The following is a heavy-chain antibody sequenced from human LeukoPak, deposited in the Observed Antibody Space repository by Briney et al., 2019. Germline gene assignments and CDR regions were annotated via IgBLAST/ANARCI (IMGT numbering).Heavy chain of an antibody. Sequence: SGTLSLTGAVSGGSIRRSKRWPWVRQHPGEELEWLGEIYHSGSTNYNPSLKSRVTISVDKSKNQFSLKLSSVTAADTAVYYCAIIKDYYDSSGYAYWGQGTLVTVSS. J-gene: IGHJ4*02. CDR3: AIIKDYYDSSGYAY. CDR2: IYHSGST. CDR1: GGSIRRSKR. D-gene: IGHD3-22*01. V-gene: IGHV4-4*02.